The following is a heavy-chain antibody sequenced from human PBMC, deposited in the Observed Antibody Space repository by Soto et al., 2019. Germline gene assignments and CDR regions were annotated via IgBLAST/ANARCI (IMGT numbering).Heavy chain of an antibody. Sequence: QVQLQQWGAGLLKPSETLSLTCAVYGGSFSGYYWSWIRQPPGKGLEWIGEINHSGSTNYNPSLKSRVTISVDTSKNQFSLKLSSVTAADTAVYYCARGRSLNGRDGYNLVDYWGQGTLVTVSS. CDR1: GGSFSGYY. CDR3: ARGRSLNGRDGYNLVDY. V-gene: IGHV4-34*01. J-gene: IGHJ4*02. D-gene: IGHD5-12*01. CDR2: INHSGST.